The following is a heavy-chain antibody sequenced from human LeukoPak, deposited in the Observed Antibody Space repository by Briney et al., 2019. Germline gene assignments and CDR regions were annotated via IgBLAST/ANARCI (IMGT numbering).Heavy chain of an antibody. CDR1: GDSINTNHW. CDR2: VYHSGST. CDR3: ARGVINSEFDY. J-gene: IGHJ4*02. V-gene: IGHV4-4*02. Sequence: SGTLSLTCTVSGDSINTNHWWGWVRQPPGKGLEWIGEVYHSGSTNYSPSLKSRVTISIDKSKNLYSLNLNFVTAADTAVYFCARGVINSEFDYWGQGILVTVSS. D-gene: IGHD3-10*01.